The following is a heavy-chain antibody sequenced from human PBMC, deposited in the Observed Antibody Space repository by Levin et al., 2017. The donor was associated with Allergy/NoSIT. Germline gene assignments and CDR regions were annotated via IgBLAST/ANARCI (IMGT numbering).Heavy chain of an antibody. J-gene: IGHJ2*01. D-gene: IGHD6-13*01. CDR3: AKEAAAAGTRDCYFDL. Sequence: PGGSLRLSCAASRFTFSSYAMSWVRQAPGKGLEWVSAISGSGDTTYYADSVKGRFTISRDNSKNTLYLQMNNLRAEDTAVYHCAKEAAAAGTRDCYFDLWGRGTLVIVSS. V-gene: IGHV3-23*01. CDR2: ISGSGDTT. CDR1: RFTFSSYA.